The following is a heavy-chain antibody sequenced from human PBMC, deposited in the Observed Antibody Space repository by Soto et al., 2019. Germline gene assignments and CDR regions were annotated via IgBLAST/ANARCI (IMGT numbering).Heavy chain of an antibody. CDR1: GDSVSSYSAA. J-gene: IGHJ5*02. CDR3: VRDRYSSSGWFDP. Sequence: SQTLSLTCAISGDSVSSYSAAWNWIRQSPSGGLEWLGRTYYRSRFFSDYAESVKSRIIINPDTSKNQFSLPLKSVTPEDTAVYYCVRDRYSSSGWFDPWGQGTPVTVSS. V-gene: IGHV6-1*01. CDR2: TYYRSRFFS. D-gene: IGHD3-10*01.